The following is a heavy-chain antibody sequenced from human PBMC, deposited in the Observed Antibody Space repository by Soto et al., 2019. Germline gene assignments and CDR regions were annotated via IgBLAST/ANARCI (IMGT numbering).Heavy chain of an antibody. D-gene: IGHD3-10*01. CDR2: VYSSGTT. Sequence: SETLSLTCSVSGGSINSYWWSWIRQPAGKGLEWIGRVYSSGTTDYNPSLNSRATLSVETSKNQFSLKLSSVTATDTAVYYCARDIGSYAYGEGYWGQGIQVTVSS. J-gene: IGHJ4*02. CDR3: ARDIGSYAYGEGY. CDR1: GGSINSYW. V-gene: IGHV4-4*07.